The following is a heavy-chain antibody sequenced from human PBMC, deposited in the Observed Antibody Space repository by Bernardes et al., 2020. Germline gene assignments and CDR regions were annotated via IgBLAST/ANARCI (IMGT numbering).Heavy chain of an antibody. V-gene: IGHV3-7*02. CDR1: GFPFGRYW. CDR2: IKGDGSQG. Sequence: GGPLRAPVAALGFPFGRYWWRWGPPAPGKGLEWVANIKGDGSQGRSGDSVRGRFAISRDKAKNLLYLQMDSLRAEDAAVYYCARIDDVTGRDYWGQGTLVTVSS. CDR3: ARIDDVTGRDY. J-gene: IGHJ4*02. D-gene: IGHD3-9*01.